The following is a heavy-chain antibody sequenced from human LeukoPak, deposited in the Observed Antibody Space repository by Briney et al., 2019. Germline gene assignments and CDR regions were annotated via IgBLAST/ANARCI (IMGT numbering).Heavy chain of an antibody. D-gene: IGHD3-22*01. V-gene: IGHV3-23*01. CDR1: GFTFSSYA. CDR3: AKHLYYYDSSGYYDY. J-gene: IGHJ4*02. CDR2: ISGSGGST. Sequence: GASLRLSCAASGFTFSSYATSWVRQAPGKGLEWVSAISGSGGSTYYADSVKGRFTISRDNSKNTLYLQMNSLRAEDTAVYCCAKHLYYYDSSGYYDYWGQGTLVTVSS.